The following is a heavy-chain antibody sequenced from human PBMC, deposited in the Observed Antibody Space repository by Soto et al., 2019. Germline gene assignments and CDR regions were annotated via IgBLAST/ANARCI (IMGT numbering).Heavy chain of an antibody. J-gene: IGHJ4*02. D-gene: IGHD2-15*01. Sequence: QVQLVESGGGVVQTGRSLRLSCAASGFTFSSYGMHWVRQAPGKGLEWVAVIWYDGSNKYYADSVKGRFTIYRDNSTNTLYLQINSLRAEDTAVYYCARGLGYCSGGSCWTFDYWGQGTLVTVSS. CDR2: IWYDGSNK. V-gene: IGHV3-33*01. CDR1: GFTFSSYG. CDR3: ARGLGYCSGGSCWTFDY.